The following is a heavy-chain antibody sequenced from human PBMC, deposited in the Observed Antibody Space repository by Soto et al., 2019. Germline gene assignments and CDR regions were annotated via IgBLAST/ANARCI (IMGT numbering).Heavy chain of an antibody. Sequence: EVHLVESGGGLVQPGGSLRVSCAASGFTFSNYAMNWVRQAPGKGLEWVSYISIGSCSIFYADSVKGRFTISRDDAKNSLYLQMNTLRDEDTAVYYCVRDDRWAFDFWGQGTMVTVSS. CDR1: GFTFSNYA. D-gene: IGHD3-22*01. V-gene: IGHV3-48*02. J-gene: IGHJ3*01. CDR3: VRDDRWAFDF. CDR2: ISIGSCSI.